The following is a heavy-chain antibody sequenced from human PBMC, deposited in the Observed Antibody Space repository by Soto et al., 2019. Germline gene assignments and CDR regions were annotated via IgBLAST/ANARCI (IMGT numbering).Heavy chain of an antibody. CDR2: ISSSGSTI. CDR3: ARPSNYDIFTGYYYYYYYYMDV. Sequence: QVQLVESGGGLVKPGGSLRLSCAASGFTFSDYYMSWIRQAPGKGLEWVSYISSSGSTIYYADSVKGRFTISRDNAKNSLYLQMNSLRAEDTAVYYCARPSNYDIFTGYYYYYYYYMDVWGKGTTVTVSS. CDR1: GFTFSDYY. D-gene: IGHD3-9*01. J-gene: IGHJ6*03. V-gene: IGHV3-11*01.